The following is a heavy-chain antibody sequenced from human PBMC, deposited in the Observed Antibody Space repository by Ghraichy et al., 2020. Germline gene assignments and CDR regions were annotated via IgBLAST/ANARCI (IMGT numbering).Heavy chain of an antibody. CDR1: GFTFSSYA. V-gene: IGHV3-23*01. J-gene: IGHJ4*01. D-gene: IGHD5-12*01. CDR3: AKDVYSGYERPSHFGY. Sequence: GGSLRLSCAASGFTFSSYAMSWVRQAPGKGLEWVSAISGSGGYTYYADSVKGRFTISRDNSKNTLFLQMNSLRDEDTAVYYCAKDVYSGYERPSHFGYWGQGTLVPVSS. CDR2: ISGSGGYT.